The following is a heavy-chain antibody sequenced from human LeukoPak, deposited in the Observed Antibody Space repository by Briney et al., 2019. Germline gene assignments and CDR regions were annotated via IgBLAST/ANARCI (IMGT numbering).Heavy chain of an antibody. V-gene: IGHV3-23*01. J-gene: IGHJ4*02. CDR1: GFTFSSYA. CDR2: ISGSGAST. D-gene: IGHD5-18*01. CDR3: AKDPKTFGYGNDY. Sequence: GGSLRLSCAASGFTFSSYAMKWVRQAPGKGLEWVSTISGSGASTYYADSVKGRFTISRDNSKNTLYLQMNSLRAEDTAVYYCAKDPKTFGYGNDYWGQGTLVTVSS.